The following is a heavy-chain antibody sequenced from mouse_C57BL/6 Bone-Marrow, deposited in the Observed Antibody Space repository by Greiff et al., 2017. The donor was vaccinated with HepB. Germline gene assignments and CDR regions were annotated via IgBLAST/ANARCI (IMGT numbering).Heavy chain of an antibody. CDR3: ARSLITTVVPWYFDV. CDR2: IDPSDSYT. CDR1: GYTFTSYW. Sequence: QVQLKQPGAELVMPGASVKLSCKASGYTFTSYWMHWVKQRPGQGLEWIGEIDPSDSYTNYNQKFKGKSTLTVDKSSSTAYMQLSSLTSEDSAVYYCARSLITTVVPWYFDVWGTGTTVTVSS. V-gene: IGHV1-69*01. D-gene: IGHD1-1*01. J-gene: IGHJ1*03.